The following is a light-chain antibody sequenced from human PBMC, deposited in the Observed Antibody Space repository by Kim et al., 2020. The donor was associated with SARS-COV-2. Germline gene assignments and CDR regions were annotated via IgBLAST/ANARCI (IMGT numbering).Light chain of an antibody. J-gene: IGKJ4*01. V-gene: IGKV1-33*01. CDR1: QDINNY. CDR2: EAS. Sequence: IQMTQSPSSLSASVGDRVTITCQASQDINNYLNWYQQKLGKAPKLLIYEASNLGKGVPSRFSGSGSGTDFAFTISSLQPEDVATYYCQQYDNLVSFGGGTKLEI. CDR3: QQYDNLVS.